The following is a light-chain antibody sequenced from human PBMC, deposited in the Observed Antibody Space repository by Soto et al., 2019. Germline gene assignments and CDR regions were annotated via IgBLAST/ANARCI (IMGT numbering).Light chain of an antibody. J-gene: IGKJ4*01. V-gene: IGKV3-11*01. CDR3: QQRYNWPPVT. Sequence: EIVLTQSPATLSLSPGERATLSCRASQSVIRYLAWYQQRPGQAPRLLIYDSSNRATGVPARFSGSGSGTDFSLNISSLEPEDFAVYYCQQRYNWPPVTVGGGTKVEIK. CDR2: DSS. CDR1: QSVIRY.